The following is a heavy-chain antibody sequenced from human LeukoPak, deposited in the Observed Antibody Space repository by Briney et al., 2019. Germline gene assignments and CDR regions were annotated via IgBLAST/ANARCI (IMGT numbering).Heavy chain of an antibody. CDR3: ARASVVVAASFSGYYYYMDV. CDR1: GGSIRSYY. Sequence: SETLSLTCTVSGGSIRSYYWSWIRQPPGKGLEWIGYAYYSGSTNYNPSLKSRVTISVDTSKNQFSLRLSSVTSADTAVYYCARASVVVAASFSGYYYYMDVWGKGTTVTVSS. V-gene: IGHV4-59*01. J-gene: IGHJ6*03. D-gene: IGHD2-15*01. CDR2: AYYSGST.